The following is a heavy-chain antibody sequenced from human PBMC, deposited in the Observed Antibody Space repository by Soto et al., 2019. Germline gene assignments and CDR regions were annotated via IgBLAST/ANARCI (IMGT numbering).Heavy chain of an antibody. Sequence: EVQLVESGGGLVQPGGSLRLSCAASGFTFSSYSMNWVRQAPGKGLEWVSYINSGSSTIYYADSVKGRFTISRDNAKNSLYLQMNSLRDEDTAVYYCARDAPRCSGGSWFDFWGQGTLVTVSS. D-gene: IGHD2-15*01. CDR2: INSGSSTI. CDR1: GFTFSSYS. V-gene: IGHV3-48*02. CDR3: ARDAPRCSGGSWFDF. J-gene: IGHJ4*02.